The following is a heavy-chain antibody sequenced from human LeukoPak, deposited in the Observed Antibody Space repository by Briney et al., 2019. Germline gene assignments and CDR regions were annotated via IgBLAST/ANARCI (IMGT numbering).Heavy chain of an antibody. J-gene: IGHJ4*02. CDR3: ARSDYGFAEYYDSSGYYPYYFDY. D-gene: IGHD3-22*01. CDR2: IYYSGST. Sequence: SETLSLTCTVSGGSVSSGSYYWSWIRQPPGKGLEWIGYIYYSGSTYYNPSLKSRVTISVDTSKNRFSLKLSSVTAADTAVYYCARSDYGFAEYYDSSGYYPYYFDYWGQGTLVTVSS. V-gene: IGHV4-39*01. CDR1: GGSVSSGSYY.